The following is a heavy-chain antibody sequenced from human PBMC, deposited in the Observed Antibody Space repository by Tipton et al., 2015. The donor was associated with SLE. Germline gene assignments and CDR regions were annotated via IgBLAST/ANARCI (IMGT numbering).Heavy chain of an antibody. CDR1: GFTFSSYE. Sequence: RSLRLSCAASGFTFSSYEMNWVRQAPGKGLEWVAVISYDGSNKYYAYSVKGRFTISIDKSKNTLYLQMNSLRAEDTAVYYCASDFPVRVPWGQGTLVTVSS. J-gene: IGHJ4*02. V-gene: IGHV3-30*03. CDR2: ISYDGSNK. D-gene: IGHD3-10*01. CDR3: ASDFPVRVP.